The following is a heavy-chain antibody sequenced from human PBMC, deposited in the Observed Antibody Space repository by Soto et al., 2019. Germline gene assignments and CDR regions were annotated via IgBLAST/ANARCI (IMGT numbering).Heavy chain of an antibody. V-gene: IGHV3-11*06. CDR1: GFTFSDYY. CDR3: ARVGDGYAVGGFAY. D-gene: IGHD5-12*01. CDR2: ISRSSSYT. J-gene: IGHJ4*02. Sequence: QVQLVESGGGLVKPGGSLRLSCAASGFTFSDYYMSWIRQAPGKGLEWVSYISRSSSYTNYADSVKGRFTTSRDNAKNSLYLQMTSLRAEDTAVYYCARVGDGYAVGGFAYWGQGTLVTVSS.